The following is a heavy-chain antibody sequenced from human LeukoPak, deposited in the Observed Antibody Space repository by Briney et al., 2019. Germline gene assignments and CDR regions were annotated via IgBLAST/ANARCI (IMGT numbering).Heavy chain of an antibody. CDR2: IFYSGST. V-gene: IGHV4-59*01. J-gene: IGHJ2*01. CDR1: GFTFSSYW. D-gene: IGHD3-10*01. Sequence: GSLRLSCAASGFTFSSYWMSWIRQPPGKGLEWIGYIFYSGSTNYNPSLKSRVTISVDTSKNQFSLKLSSVTAADTAVYFCARVYYGRTYDYWYFDLWGRGTLVTVSS. CDR3: ARVYYGRTYDYWYFDL.